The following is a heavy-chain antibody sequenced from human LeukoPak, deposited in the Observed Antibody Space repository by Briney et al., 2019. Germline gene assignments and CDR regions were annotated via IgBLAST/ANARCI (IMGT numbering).Heavy chain of an antibody. V-gene: IGHV3-9*01. D-gene: IGHD3-10*01. CDR1: GFTFDDYA. J-gene: IGHJ4*02. CDR3: ARGNVGAPGKFGY. Sequence: NPGGSLRLSCAASGFTFDDYAMHWVRQAPGKGLEWVSGISWNSGSIGYADSVKGRFTISRDNAKNSLYLQMNSLRAEDTAVYYCARGNVGAPGKFGYWGQGTLVTVSS. CDR2: ISWNSGSI.